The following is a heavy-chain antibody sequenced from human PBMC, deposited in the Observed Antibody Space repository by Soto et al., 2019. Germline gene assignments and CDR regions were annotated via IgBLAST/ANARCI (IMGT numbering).Heavy chain of an antibody. Sequence: SETLSLTCTVSGGSISSYYWSWIRQPPGKGLEWIGYIYYSGSTNYNPSLKSRVTISVDTSKNQFSLKLSSVTAVDTAVYYCARDVDSSSWYTFDYWGQGTLVTVSS. CDR1: GGSISSYY. J-gene: IGHJ4*02. CDR2: IYYSGST. V-gene: IGHV4-59*01. CDR3: ARDVDSSSWYTFDY. D-gene: IGHD6-13*01.